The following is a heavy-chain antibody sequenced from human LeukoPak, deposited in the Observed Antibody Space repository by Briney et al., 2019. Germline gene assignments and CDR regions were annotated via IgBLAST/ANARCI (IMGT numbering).Heavy chain of an antibody. CDR1: GYTFTGYY. V-gene: IGHV1-2*02. D-gene: IGHD5-12*01. CDR3: ARDSGLGYSGYDLAW. Sequence: GASVKVSCKASGYTFTGYYMSWVRQAPGQGPEWMGWINPNSGDTNYAQKFQGRVTMTRDTSIRTAYMELSRLRSDDTAVYYCARDSGLGYSGYDLAWWGQGTLVTVSS. CDR2: INPNSGDT. J-gene: IGHJ4*02.